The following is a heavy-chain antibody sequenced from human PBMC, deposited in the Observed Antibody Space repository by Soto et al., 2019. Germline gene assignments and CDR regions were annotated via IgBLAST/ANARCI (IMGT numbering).Heavy chain of an antibody. D-gene: IGHD3-16*01. V-gene: IGHV3-23*01. CDR3: AKKKAMAGIMSLYFDY. CDR1: GFTFSSYA. J-gene: IGHJ4*02. Sequence: EVQLLESGGGLVQPGGSLRLSCAASGFTFSSYAMSWVRQAPGKGLEWVSAISGSGGSTYYADSVTGWFTISRDNSKNTLYLQMNSLRAEDTAVYYCAKKKAMAGIMSLYFDYWGQGTLVTVSS. CDR2: ISGSGGST.